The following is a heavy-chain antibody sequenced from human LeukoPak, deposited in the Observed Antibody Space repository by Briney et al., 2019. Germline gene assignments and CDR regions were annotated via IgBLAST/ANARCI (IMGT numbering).Heavy chain of an antibody. D-gene: IGHD5-24*01. CDR2: INHSGST. CDR3: ARGRKRRDGYNWSY. Sequence: SETLSLTCAVYGGSFSGYYWSWIRQPPGKGLEWIGEINHSGSTNYNPSLKSRVTISVDTSKNQFSLKLSSVTAADTAVYYCARGRKRRDGYNWSYRGQGTLVTVSS. V-gene: IGHV4-34*01. CDR1: GGSFSGYY. J-gene: IGHJ4*02.